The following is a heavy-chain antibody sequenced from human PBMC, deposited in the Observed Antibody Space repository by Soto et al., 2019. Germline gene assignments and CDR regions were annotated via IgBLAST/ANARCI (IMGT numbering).Heavy chain of an antibody. Sequence: ASVKVSCKASGYTFTGYYMHWVRQAPGQGLEWMGWINPNSGGTNYAQKFQGWVTMTRDTSISTAYMELSRLRSDDTAVYYCARGRVAGDLYYFDYSGQGTLVTVSS. J-gene: IGHJ4*02. CDR3: ARGRVAGDLYYFDY. V-gene: IGHV1-2*04. D-gene: IGHD6-19*01. CDR1: GYTFTGYY. CDR2: INPNSGGT.